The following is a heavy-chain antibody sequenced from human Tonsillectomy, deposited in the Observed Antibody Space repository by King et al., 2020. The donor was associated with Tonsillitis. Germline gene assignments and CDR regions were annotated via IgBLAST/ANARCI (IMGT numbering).Heavy chain of an antibody. J-gene: IGHJ4*02. CDR3: AKGEPKYSSGWYAAY. D-gene: IGHD6-19*01. CDR1: GFTFEDYT. CDR2: ISWDGGST. V-gene: IGHV3-43*01. Sequence: VQLVESGGVVVQPGGSLRLSCAASGFTFEDYTMHWVRQAPGKGLEWGSLISWDGGSTYYADSVKGRFTISRDNSKNSLYLQMNSLRTEDTALYYCAKGEPKYSSGWYAAYWGQGTLVTVPS.